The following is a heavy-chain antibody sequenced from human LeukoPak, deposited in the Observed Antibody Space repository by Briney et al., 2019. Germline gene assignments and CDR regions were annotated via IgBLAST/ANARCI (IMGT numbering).Heavy chain of an antibody. Sequence: ASVKVSCKASGYTFTGYYMHWVRQAPGQGLEWMGWMNPNSGNTGYAQKFQGRVTITRNTSISTAYMELSSLRSEDTAVYYCARGQQQLVFGYYYYMDVWGKGTTVTVSS. J-gene: IGHJ6*03. CDR3: ARGQQQLVFGYYYYMDV. V-gene: IGHV1-8*03. D-gene: IGHD6-13*01. CDR2: MNPNSGNT. CDR1: GYTFTGYY.